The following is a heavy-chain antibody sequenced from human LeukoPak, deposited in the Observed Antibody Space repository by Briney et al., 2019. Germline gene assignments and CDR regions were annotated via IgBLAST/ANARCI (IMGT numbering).Heavy chain of an antibody. V-gene: IGHV4-34*01. J-gene: IGHJ4*02. CDR2: INHSGST. D-gene: IGHD6-13*01. Sequence: PSETLCLTCAVYGGSFSGYYWSWIRQPPGKGLEWIGEINHSGSTNYNPSLKSRVTISVDTSKNQFSLKLSSVTAADTAVYYCARVKPIAAGGDWGQGTLVTVSS. CDR1: GGSFSGYY. CDR3: ARVKPIAAGGD.